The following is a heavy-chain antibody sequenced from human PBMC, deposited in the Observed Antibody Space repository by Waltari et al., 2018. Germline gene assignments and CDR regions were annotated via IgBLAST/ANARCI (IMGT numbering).Heavy chain of an antibody. CDR3: ARDSGPW. D-gene: IGHD1-26*01. CDR1: GVTVSNNS. J-gene: IGHJ4*02. Sequence: EVQLVESGGGLVQPGGSLTLSCAASGVTVSNNSMAWVRLPPGKGLEWVSIIYSGGTTYYADSVKGRFTISRDSSKNTVFLQMNSLRPEDTALYYCARDSGPWGGPGTLVTVSS. V-gene: IGHV3-53*04. CDR2: IYSGGTT.